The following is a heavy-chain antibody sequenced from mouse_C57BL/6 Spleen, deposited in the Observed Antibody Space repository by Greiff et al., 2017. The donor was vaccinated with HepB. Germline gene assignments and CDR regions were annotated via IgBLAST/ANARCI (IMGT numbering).Heavy chain of an antibody. J-gene: IGHJ2*01. D-gene: IGHD4-1*01. CDR3: ASSNFYFYY. CDR2: IDPNSGST. V-gene: IGHV1-64*01. Sequence: QVQLQQPGAELVKPGASVKLSCKASGYTFTSYWMHWVKQSPGQGLEWIGMIDPNSGSTNYNEKFKSKATLTVDKSSSTAYMQLSSLTSEDSAVYYCASSNFYFYYWGQGTTLTVSS. CDR1: GYTFTSYW.